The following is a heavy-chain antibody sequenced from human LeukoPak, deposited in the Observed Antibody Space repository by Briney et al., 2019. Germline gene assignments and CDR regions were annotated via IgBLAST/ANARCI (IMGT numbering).Heavy chain of an antibody. D-gene: IGHD3-10*01. CDR1: GGSFSGYY. CDR2: INHSGST. J-gene: IGHJ4*02. CDR3: ARRYYGSGSYYRY. V-gene: IGHV4-34*01. Sequence: SETLSLTCAVYGGSFSGYYWSWIRQPPGKGLEWIGEINHSGSTNYNPSLESRVTISVDTSKNQFSLKLSSVTAADTAVYYCARRYYGSGSYYRYWGQGTLVTVSS.